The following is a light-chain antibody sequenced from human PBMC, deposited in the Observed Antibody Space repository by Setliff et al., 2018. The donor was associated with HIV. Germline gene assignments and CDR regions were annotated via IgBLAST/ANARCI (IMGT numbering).Light chain of an antibody. CDR3: KSYRSSASPYLPYV. V-gene: IGLV2-14*01. Sequence: SALTQPASVSGSPGQSITISCTGTDSDVGGYNYVSWYQQHPGKAPKLMIYDVNDRPSGVSNRFSGSKSGNTASLTISGLQAEDEADYYCKSYRSSASPYLPYVFGTGTKVTVL. J-gene: IGLJ1*01. CDR2: DVN. CDR1: DSDVGGYNY.